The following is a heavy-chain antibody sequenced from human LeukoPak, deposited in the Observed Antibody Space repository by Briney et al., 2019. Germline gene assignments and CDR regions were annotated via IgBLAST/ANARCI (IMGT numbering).Heavy chain of an antibody. J-gene: IGHJ6*03. V-gene: IGHV3-13*01. CDR1: GFTFSSFD. D-gene: IGHD1-1*01. CDR2: IGTASDT. Sequence: GGSLSLSCAASGFTFSSFDMHWVRQPTGQGLEWVSTIGTASDTYYPGSVEGRFTLSRDNAKNSLYLQMNSLTAGGTAVYYCARGPPRGKYYYMDVWGKGTTVTVSS. CDR3: ARGPPRGKYYYMDV.